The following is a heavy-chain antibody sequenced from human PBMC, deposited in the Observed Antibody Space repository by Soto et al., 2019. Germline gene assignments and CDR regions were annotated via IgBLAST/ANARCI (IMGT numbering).Heavy chain of an antibody. CDR3: VRVGLAAAGCPAFDY. V-gene: IGHV4-34*01. CDR2: INHSGST. J-gene: IGHJ4*02. Sequence: QVQLQQWGAGLLKPSETLSLTCAVYGGSFSGYYWSWIRQPPGKGLEWIGEINHSGSTNYNPSLKSRGTISVDTSKNQFSLKLSSVTAADTAVYYCVRVGLAAAGCPAFDYWGQGTLGTGSS. CDR1: GGSFSGYY. D-gene: IGHD6-13*01.